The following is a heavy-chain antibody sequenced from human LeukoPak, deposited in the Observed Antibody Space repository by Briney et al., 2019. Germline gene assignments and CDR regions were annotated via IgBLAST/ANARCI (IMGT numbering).Heavy chain of an antibody. J-gene: IGHJ4*02. CDR1: GGSISSYY. Sequence: SETLSLTCTVSGGSISSYYWSWIRQPAGKGLEWIGRIYTSGSTNYNPSLKSRVTMSVDTSKNQFSLKLSSVTAADTAVYYCARESGFTIFGVVIYFDYWGQGTLVTVSS. CDR3: ARESGFTIFGVVIYFDY. V-gene: IGHV4-4*07. D-gene: IGHD3-3*01. CDR2: IYTSGST.